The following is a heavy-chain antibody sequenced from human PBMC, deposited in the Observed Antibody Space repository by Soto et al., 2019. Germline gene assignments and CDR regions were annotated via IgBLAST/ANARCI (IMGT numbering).Heavy chain of an antibody. D-gene: IGHD2-8*02. V-gene: IGHV3-13*01. CDR3: ARQASYWHGGGGWFDP. J-gene: IGHJ5*02. CDR2: IGTQHDT. CDR1: GFTFSAYD. Sequence: ESGGGLVQPGGSLRLSCAASGFTFSAYDMHWVRQATGKGLEWVSAIGTQHDTYYPDSVKGRFTISRENAKNSLYLQMNSLSAGDTAVYYCARQASYWHGGGGWFDPWGQGTLVTVSS.